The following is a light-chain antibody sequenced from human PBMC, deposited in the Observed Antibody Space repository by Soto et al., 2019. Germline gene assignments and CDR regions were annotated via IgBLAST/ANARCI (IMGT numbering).Light chain of an antibody. J-gene: IGKJ1*01. CDR1: QSVASRN. CDR3: QHFGNSLWT. Sequence: EIVLTQSPGTLSLSPGERATLSCRASQSVASRNLAWYQQRSGQAPRLLIYGTSSRAIHTPDRFSGSGSGTDFTLTISDLEPEDFAVCFCQHFGNSLWTFGQGTKVDIK. V-gene: IGKV3-20*01. CDR2: GTS.